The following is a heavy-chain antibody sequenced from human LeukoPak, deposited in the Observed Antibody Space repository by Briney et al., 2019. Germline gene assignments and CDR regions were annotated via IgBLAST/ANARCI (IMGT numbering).Heavy chain of an antibody. Sequence: GRSLRLSCAASGFTFSSYAMHWVRQAPGKGLEWGAVISYDGSNKYYADSVKGRFTISRDNSKNTLYLQMNSLRAEDTAVYYCARDHDYGDLPPYSFDYWGQGTLVTVSS. D-gene: IGHD4-17*01. V-gene: IGHV3-30*04. J-gene: IGHJ4*02. CDR2: ISYDGSNK. CDR3: ARDHDYGDLPPYSFDY. CDR1: GFTFSSYA.